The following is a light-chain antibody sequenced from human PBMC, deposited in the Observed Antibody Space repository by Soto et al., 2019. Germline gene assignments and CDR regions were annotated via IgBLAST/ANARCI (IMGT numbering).Light chain of an antibody. CDR2: AAS. J-gene: IGKJ1*01. Sequence: DIQMTQSPSSLSASVGDRVTITCRASQSISSYLNWYQQKPGKAPKLLIYAASRLQSGVPSRFSGSGSGTDFILTISSLQPEDFATYYCQQRKTFGQGTKVEIK. CDR3: QQRKT. V-gene: IGKV1-39*01. CDR1: QSISSY.